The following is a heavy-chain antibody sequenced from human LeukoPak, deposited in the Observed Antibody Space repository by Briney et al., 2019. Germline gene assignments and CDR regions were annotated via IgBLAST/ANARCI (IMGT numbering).Heavy chain of an antibody. Sequence: GGSLRLSCAASGFTFSGSAMHWVRQASGKGLEWVGRIRSKANSYATAYAASVKGRFTISRDDSKNTAYLQMNSLKTEDTAVYYCTRHWEDSSGRENYYYYYMDVWGKGTTVTVSS. CDR1: GFTFSGSA. CDR2: IRSKANSYAT. CDR3: TRHWEDSSGRENYYYYYMDV. V-gene: IGHV3-73*01. D-gene: IGHD6-19*01. J-gene: IGHJ6*03.